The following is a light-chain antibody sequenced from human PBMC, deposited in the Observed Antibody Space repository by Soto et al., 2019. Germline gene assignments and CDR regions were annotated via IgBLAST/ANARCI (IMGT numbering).Light chain of an antibody. CDR2: GAS. J-gene: IGKJ1*01. CDR1: QSLRSS. Sequence: ETMMTQSPDTLSVSLGERATLSCRASQSLRSSLAWYQQKPGQAPRLLIYGASSRATGIPDRFSGSGSGTDFTLTISRLEPEDFAVYYCQQYGSSLTWTFGQGTKVDIK. V-gene: IGKV3-20*01. CDR3: QQYGSSLTWT.